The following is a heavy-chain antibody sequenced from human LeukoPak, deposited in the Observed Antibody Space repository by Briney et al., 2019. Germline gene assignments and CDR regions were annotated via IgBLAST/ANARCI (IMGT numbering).Heavy chain of an antibody. J-gene: IGHJ3*02. D-gene: IGHD3-22*01. CDR2: ISAYNGNT. V-gene: IGHV1-18*01. CDR3: ATAARTYYYDSSGYVFSPQGPPHDAFDI. Sequence: ASVKVSCKASGYTFTSYGISWVRQAPGQGLEWMGWISAYNGNTNYAQKLQGRVTMTTDTSTSTAYMELRSLRSDDTAVYYCATAARTYYYDSSGYVFSPQGPPHDAFDIWGQGTMVTVSS. CDR1: GYTFTSYG.